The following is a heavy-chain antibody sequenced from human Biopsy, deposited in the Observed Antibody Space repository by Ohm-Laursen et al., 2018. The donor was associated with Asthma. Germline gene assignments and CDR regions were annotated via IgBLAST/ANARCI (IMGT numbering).Heavy chain of an antibody. J-gene: IGHJ5*02. D-gene: IGHD1-1*01. CDR3: ARLSLNDSLDP. Sequence: SQTLSLTCPVSGGSISSSSYYWGWIRQPPGKGLEWIGSIYYNGRTYYNPSLKSRVTISVDTSKKQLSLQLSSVTAADTAVFYCARLSLNDSLDPWGRGTLVTVSS. V-gene: IGHV4-39*01. CDR1: GGSISSSSYY. CDR2: IYYNGRT.